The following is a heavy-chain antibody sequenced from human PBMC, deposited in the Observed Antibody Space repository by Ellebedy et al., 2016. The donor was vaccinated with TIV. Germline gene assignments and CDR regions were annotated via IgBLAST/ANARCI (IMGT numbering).Heavy chain of an antibody. CDR1: GFTFSRPC. D-gene: IGHD2-21*02. CDR2: INGDGGFI. V-gene: IGHV3-74*01. Sequence: PGGSLRLSCAASGFTFSRPCMHWIRQAPGKGLVWLSRINGDGGFISHADFVKGRFTISRYNAKNTLYLQMNRLNAEDTAMYYCSTLSDTGYWGHGTLVTVSS. CDR3: STLSDTGY. J-gene: IGHJ4*01.